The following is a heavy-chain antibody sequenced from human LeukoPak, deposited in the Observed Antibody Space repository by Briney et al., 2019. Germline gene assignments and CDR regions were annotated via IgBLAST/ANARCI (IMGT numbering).Heavy chain of an antibody. V-gene: IGHV4-39*01. Sequence: SAPLSLPCTVSGGSISTYYWGWIRRPPGKGLEGMGSIYYSGSTYYNPSLKRRVTISLDTSKNQFSLKMRSVTDADTAVYYCARGKSLGSHSDYWGQGTLVTVSS. CDR1: GGSISTYY. CDR3: ARGKSLGSHSDY. J-gene: IGHJ4*02. D-gene: IGHD1-26*01. CDR2: IYYSGST.